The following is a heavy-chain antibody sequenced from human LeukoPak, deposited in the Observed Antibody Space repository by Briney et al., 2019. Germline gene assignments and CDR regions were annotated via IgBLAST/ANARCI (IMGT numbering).Heavy chain of an antibody. Sequence: SVKVSCKASGGTFSSYAISWVRQAPGQGLEWMGGIIPIFGTANYAQKFQGRVTITADESTSTAYMELSSLRSGDTAVYYCARGPSIAVAFDYWGQGTLVTVSS. CDR2: IIPIFGTA. CDR1: GGTFSSYA. J-gene: IGHJ4*02. CDR3: ARGPSIAVAFDY. D-gene: IGHD6-19*01. V-gene: IGHV1-69*01.